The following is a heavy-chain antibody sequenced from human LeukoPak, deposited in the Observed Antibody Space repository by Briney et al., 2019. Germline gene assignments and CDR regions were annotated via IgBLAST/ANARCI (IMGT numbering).Heavy chain of an antibody. CDR1: GGSISSGGYY. Sequence: SQTLSLTCTVSGGSISSGGYYWSWIRQHPGKGLEWIGYIYYSGSTYYNPSLKSRVTISVDTSKNQFSLKLSSVTAANTAVYYCARVRGGSSSKYFDYWGQGTLVTVSS. CDR3: ARVRGGSSSKYFDY. D-gene: IGHD2-15*01. J-gene: IGHJ4*02. CDR2: IYYSGST. V-gene: IGHV4-31*03.